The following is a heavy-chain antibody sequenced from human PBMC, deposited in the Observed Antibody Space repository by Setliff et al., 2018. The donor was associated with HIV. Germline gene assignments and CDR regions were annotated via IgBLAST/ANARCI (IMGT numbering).Heavy chain of an antibody. J-gene: IGHJ5*02. CDR1: GGSISNSRYH. CDR2: VSDSGTT. CDR3: ARVKSIKTTLVRLWPRFDL. V-gene: IGHV4-39*07. Sequence: SETLSLTCTVSGGSISNSRYHWTWIRQSPGKGLEWIGEVSDSGTTNYNPSLQSRVTMSVDTSKNQFSLKVRSLTAADTGLYYCARVKSIKTTLVRLWPRFDLWGQGTQVTVSS. D-gene: IGHD3-10*01.